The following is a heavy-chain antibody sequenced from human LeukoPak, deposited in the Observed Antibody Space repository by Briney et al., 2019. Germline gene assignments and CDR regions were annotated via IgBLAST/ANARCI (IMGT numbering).Heavy chain of an antibody. D-gene: IGHD1-26*01. V-gene: IGHV4-59*11. CDR3: ARNRVVGAPNFDY. CDR1: GDSIGNQY. Sequence: PSETLSLTCTVSGDSIGNQYWSWIRQPPGKGLEWIGYIYYSEYTKYNPSLESRVTISVDTSKNQFSLRLTSVTAADTAVYYCARNRVVGAPNFDYWGQGTLVTVSS. CDR2: IYYSEYT. J-gene: IGHJ4*02.